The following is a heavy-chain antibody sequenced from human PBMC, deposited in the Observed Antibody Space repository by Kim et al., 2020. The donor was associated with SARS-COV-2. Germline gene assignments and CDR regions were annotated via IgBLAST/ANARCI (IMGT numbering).Heavy chain of an antibody. CDR2: VRTETYRATT. V-gene: IGHV3-49*03. CDR1: GFTFDDYA. J-gene: IGHJ6*02. CDR3: ARDRSSSVLADV. Sequence: GGSLRLSCSASGFTFDDYALTWYRQAPGQRLEWVGFVRTETYRATTTSAASVDGRFTISRDDSNSIAYLQMDSPKIKDTDEYYCARDRSSSVLADVWGQG. D-gene: IGHD3-16*02.